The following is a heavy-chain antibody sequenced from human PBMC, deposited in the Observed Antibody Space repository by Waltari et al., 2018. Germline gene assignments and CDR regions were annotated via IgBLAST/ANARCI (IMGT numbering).Heavy chain of an antibody. D-gene: IGHD1-1*01. V-gene: IGHV4-34*01. CDR3: ARLSRRSGTPVFGGRNYYGMDV. CDR1: GGSFSGYF. J-gene: IGHJ6*02. CDR2: IRHSGST. Sequence: QVQLQQWGAGLLKPSETLSLTCAVHGGSFSGYFWSWIRQTPGEGLEGIGEIRHSGSTTHNPPAQSRVTVSKEPPKNRVSRELTSVTAADTAVYFCARLSRRSGTPVFGGRNYYGMDVWGQGTTVTVSS.